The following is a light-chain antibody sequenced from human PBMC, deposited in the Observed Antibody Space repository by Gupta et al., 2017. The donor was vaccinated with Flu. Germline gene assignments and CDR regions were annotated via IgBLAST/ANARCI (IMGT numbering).Light chain of an antibody. CDR3: SSYRNTNTLVV. V-gene: IGLV2-14*01. J-gene: IGLJ2*01. Sequence: ITSTCTGTSSDVGGYNYVSWYQQHPDKAPKLMIFEVTSRHSGVADRFSGSKSGNTASLTISGLQAEDEADYYCSSYRNTNTLVVFGGGTKLTVL. CDR1: SSDVGGYNY. CDR2: EVT.